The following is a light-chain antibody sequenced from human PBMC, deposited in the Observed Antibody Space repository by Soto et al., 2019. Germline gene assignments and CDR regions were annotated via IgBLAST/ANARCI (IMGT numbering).Light chain of an antibody. Sequence: DIVMTQSPLSLPVTPGEPVSISCRSSQSLLHSNGYTYLDWYLQKPGQSPQLLIYLGSLRASGVPDRFSGSGSGTDFTLKISRVEAEDVGVYYCMQPLQTAWTFGQGTKVEIK. CDR2: LGS. V-gene: IGKV2-28*01. CDR3: MQPLQTAWT. J-gene: IGKJ1*01. CDR1: QSLLHSNGYTY.